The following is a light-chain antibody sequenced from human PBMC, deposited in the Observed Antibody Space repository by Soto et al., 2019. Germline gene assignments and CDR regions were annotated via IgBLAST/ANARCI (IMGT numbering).Light chain of an antibody. V-gene: IGLV2-14*01. Sequence: QSALTQPASVSGSPGQSITISCTGTSSDVGHSKYVSWYQQHPGKAPKLIIYEVTNRPSGVSSRFSGSKSGNTASLTISGLQADDEADYYCNSFTTTSPYVFGTRTKLTVL. CDR2: EVT. J-gene: IGLJ1*01. CDR3: NSFTTTSPYV. CDR1: SSDVGHSKY.